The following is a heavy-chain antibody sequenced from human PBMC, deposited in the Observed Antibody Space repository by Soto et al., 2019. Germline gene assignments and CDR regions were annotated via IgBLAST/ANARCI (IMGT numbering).Heavy chain of an antibody. CDR1: GFTFSSYW. CDR2: IEQDGSEK. V-gene: IGHV3-7*01. D-gene: IGHD2-15*01. CDR3: ARERGCGCCSCYSTRLDAFDI. J-gene: IGHJ3*02. Sequence: GGSLRLSCAASGFTFSSYWMSWVRQAPGKGLEWVANIEQDGSEKYYVDSVKGRFTISRDNAKNSLYLQMNSLRAEDTAVYYCARERGCGCCSCYSTRLDAFDIWGQGTMVTVSS.